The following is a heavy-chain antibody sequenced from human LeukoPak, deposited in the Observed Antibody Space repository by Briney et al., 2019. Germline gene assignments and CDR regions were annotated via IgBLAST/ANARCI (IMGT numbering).Heavy chain of an antibody. D-gene: IGHD1-14*01. Sequence: GGSLRLSCAASGFTFSSYSMNWVRQAPGKGLEWVSAISGSGGSTYYADSVKGRVSTSRDNSKNTVYLQITSLRVEDTAIYYCAKEQGPGAFDYWGQGTLVTVSS. V-gene: IGHV3-23*01. CDR1: GFTFSSYS. CDR2: ISGSGGST. J-gene: IGHJ4*02. CDR3: AKEQGPGAFDY.